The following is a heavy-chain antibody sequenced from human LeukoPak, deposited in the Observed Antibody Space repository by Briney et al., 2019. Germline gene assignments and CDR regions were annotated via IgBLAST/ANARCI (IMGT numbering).Heavy chain of an antibody. V-gene: IGHV3-74*01. D-gene: IGHD6-25*01. CDR3: ARDDSGPQAFDL. CDR1: AFAFSSYY. CDR2: VNPDGSNT. J-gene: IGHJ3*01. Sequence: GGSLRLSCEASAFAFSSYYMHRVRQAPGEGLVWVSYVNPDGSNTNYADSVKGRFTISRDNAKNTLYLQMNSLRAEDTAMYYCARDDSGPQAFDLWGQGTMVTVSS.